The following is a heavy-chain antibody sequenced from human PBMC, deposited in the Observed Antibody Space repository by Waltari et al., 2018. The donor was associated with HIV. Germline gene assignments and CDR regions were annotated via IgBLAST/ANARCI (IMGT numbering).Heavy chain of an antibody. CDR3: ARVGFWSGSRRGYFDY. CDR2: IYSGGST. J-gene: IGHJ4*02. D-gene: IGHD3-3*01. Sequence: LEWVSVIYSGGSTDYADSVKGRFTITRDKSKNTLYLQMNNLRAEDTAVYYCARVGFWSGSRRGYFDYWGQGTLVTVSS. V-gene: IGHV3-53*01.